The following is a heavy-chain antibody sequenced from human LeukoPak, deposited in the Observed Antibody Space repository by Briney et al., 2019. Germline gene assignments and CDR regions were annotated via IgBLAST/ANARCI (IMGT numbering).Heavy chain of an antibody. CDR3: ARDVPVVVPAAMPMDV. CDR1: GYSISSGYY. CDR2: IYHSGST. V-gene: IGHV4-38-2*02. Sequence: KPSETLSLTCTVSGYSISSGYYWVWIRQPPGKGLEWIGSIYHSGSTYYNPSLKSRVTISVHTSKNQFSLKLSSVTAADTAVYYCARDVPVVVPAAMPMDVWGKGTTVTVSS. D-gene: IGHD2-2*01. J-gene: IGHJ6*04.